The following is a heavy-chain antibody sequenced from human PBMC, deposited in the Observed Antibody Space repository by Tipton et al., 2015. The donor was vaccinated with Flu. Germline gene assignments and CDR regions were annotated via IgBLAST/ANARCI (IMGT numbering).Heavy chain of an antibody. D-gene: IGHD4-11*01. Sequence: LRLSCTVSGGSISSGFYYWTWIRQPAGKGLEWIGRIYTSESTRYNPSLKSRVTMSVDTSRNQFSLRLSSVTAADTAVYYCARRDYSNYVSVPKNWFDSWGQGILVTVSS. CDR2: IYTSEST. CDR3: ARRDYSNYVSVPKNWFDS. J-gene: IGHJ5*01. V-gene: IGHV4-61*02. CDR1: GGSISSGFYY.